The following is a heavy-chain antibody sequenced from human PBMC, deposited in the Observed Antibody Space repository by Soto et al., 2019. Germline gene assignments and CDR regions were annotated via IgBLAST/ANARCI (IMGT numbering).Heavy chain of an antibody. D-gene: IGHD2-2*01. CDR1: GGSISSGDYY. Sequence: SETLSLTCTVSGGSISSGDYYWSWIRQPPGKGLEWIGYIYYSGSTYYNPSLKSRVTISVDTSKNQFSLKLSSVTAADTAVYYCARDLSLFGYCSSTSCYEARSSKNEYPWGQGTLVTVSS. CDR3: ARDLSLFGYCSSTSCYEARSSKNEYP. J-gene: IGHJ5*02. V-gene: IGHV4-30-4*01. CDR2: IYYSGST.